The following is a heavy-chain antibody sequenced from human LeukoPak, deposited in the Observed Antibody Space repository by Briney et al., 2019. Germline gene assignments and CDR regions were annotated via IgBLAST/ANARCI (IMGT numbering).Heavy chain of an antibody. V-gene: IGHV4-39*01. Sequence: SETLSLTCTVSGGSFSTTIYYWGWIRQPPGKGLEWIGSIYYGGTTYYNPSFKSRATISVDTSKNQFSLKLSSVTAADTAVYYCARRDYYDSDGYYYDYWGQGTLVTVSS. CDR1: GGSFSTTIYY. CDR3: ARRDYYDSDGYYYDY. D-gene: IGHD3-22*01. J-gene: IGHJ4*02. CDR2: IYYGGTT.